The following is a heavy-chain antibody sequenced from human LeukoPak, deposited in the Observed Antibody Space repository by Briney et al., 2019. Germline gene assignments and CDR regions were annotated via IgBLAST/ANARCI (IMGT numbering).Heavy chain of an antibody. CDR1: GYTFTGYY. V-gene: IGHV1-2*04. Sequence: GASVKVSCTASGYTFTGYYMHWVRQAPGQGLEWMGWINPNSGGTNYAQKFQGWVTVTRDTSISTAYMELSRLRSDDTAVYYCATTYSYGSDAFDIWGQGTMVTVSS. CDR3: ATTYSYGSDAFDI. CDR2: INPNSGGT. J-gene: IGHJ3*02. D-gene: IGHD5-18*01.